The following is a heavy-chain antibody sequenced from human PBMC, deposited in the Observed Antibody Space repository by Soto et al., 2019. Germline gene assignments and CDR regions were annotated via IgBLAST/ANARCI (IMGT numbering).Heavy chain of an antibody. J-gene: IGHJ4*02. CDR1: GFTFSSYA. CDR3: ARDQTAVTSGFDY. CDR2: ISYDGSNK. D-gene: IGHD4-17*01. Sequence: GGSLRLSCAASGFTFSSYAMHWVRQAPGKGLEWVAVISYDGSNKYYADSVKGRFTISRDNSKNTLYLQMNSLRAEDTAVYYCARDQTAVTSGFDYWGQGTLVTVSS. V-gene: IGHV3-30-3*01.